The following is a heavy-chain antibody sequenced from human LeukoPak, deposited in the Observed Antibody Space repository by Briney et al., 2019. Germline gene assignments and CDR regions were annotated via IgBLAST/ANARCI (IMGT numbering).Heavy chain of an antibody. D-gene: IGHD3-10*01. CDR2: ISSSGSTI. CDR3: ARDRMVRGVIHWFDP. J-gene: IGHJ5*02. Sequence: KTVGSLRLSCAASGFTFSDYYMSWIRQAPGKGLEWVSYISSSGSTIYYADSVKGRFTISRDNAKNSLYLQMNSLRAEDTAVYYCARDRMVRGVIHWFDPWGQGTLVTVSS. CDR1: GFTFSDYY. V-gene: IGHV3-11*04.